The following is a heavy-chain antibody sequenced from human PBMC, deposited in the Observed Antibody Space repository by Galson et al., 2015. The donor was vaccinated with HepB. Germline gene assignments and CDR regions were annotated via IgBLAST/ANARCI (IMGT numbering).Heavy chain of an antibody. CDR1: GFTFSSYS. V-gene: IGHV3-48*04. J-gene: IGHJ4*02. CDR3: ARDSGGNQLLPDY. CDR2: ISSSSSTI. Sequence: SLRLSCAASGFTFSSYSMNWVRQAPGKGLEWVSYISSSSSTIYYADSVKGRFTISRDNAKNSLYLQMNSLRAEDTAVYYCARDSGGNQLLPDYWGQGTLVTVSS. D-gene: IGHD2-2*01.